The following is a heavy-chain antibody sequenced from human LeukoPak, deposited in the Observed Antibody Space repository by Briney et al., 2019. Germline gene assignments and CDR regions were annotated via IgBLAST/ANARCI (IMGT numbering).Heavy chain of an antibody. D-gene: IGHD1-26*01. Sequence: GSLRLSCAASGFTFSSYGMSWVRQPPGKGLEWIGEINHSGSTSYNPSLKSRVTISVDTSKNQFSLKLSSVTAADTAVYYCARVEVGADDFDYFQHWGQGTLVTVSS. CDR2: INHSGST. CDR1: GFTFSSYG. V-gene: IGHV4-34*01. J-gene: IGHJ1*01. CDR3: ARVEVGADDFDYFQH.